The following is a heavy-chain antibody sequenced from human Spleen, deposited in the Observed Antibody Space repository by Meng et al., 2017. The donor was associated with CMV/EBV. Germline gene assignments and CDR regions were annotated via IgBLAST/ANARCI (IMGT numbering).Heavy chain of an antibody. Sequence: ASVKVSCKASGYAFTGYYMHWVRQAPGQGLEWMGWINPNNGGTNYAQKFQGRVTMTRDTSISTAYMELSRLRSDDTAVYYCASLYSSSSFSFDYWGQGTLVTV. CDR2: INPNNGGT. CDR3: ASLYSSSSFSFDY. D-gene: IGHD6-6*01. J-gene: IGHJ4*02. CDR1: GYAFTGYY. V-gene: IGHV1-2*02.